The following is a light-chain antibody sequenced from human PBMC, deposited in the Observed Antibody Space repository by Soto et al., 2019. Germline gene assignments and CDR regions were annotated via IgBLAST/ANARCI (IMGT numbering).Light chain of an antibody. Sequence: DIQMTQSPSTLSASIGDRVTITCRASQSISTWLAWYQQKSGKAPKVLIYDASRLEAGVPSRFSGSGSGTEFTLTISSLQPDDFATYYCQQYNRYSWTFGQGPKV. J-gene: IGKJ1*01. CDR1: QSISTW. CDR3: QQYNRYSWT. V-gene: IGKV1-5*01. CDR2: DAS.